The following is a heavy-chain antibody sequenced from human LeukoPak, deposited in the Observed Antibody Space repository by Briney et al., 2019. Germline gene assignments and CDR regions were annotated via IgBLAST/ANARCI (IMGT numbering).Heavy chain of an antibody. CDR2: IYTSGST. D-gene: IGHD3-22*01. J-gene: IGHJ4*02. CDR3: ARQAAPVNYYDSSGYCPYYFDY. V-gene: IGHV4-61*02. CDR1: GGSISSGSYY. Sequence: SETLSLTRTVSGGSISSGSYYWSWIRQPTGKGLEWIGRIYTSGSTNYNPSLKSRVTISVDTSKNQFSLKLSSVTAADTAVYYCARQAAPVNYYDSSGYCPYYFDYWGQGTLVTVSS.